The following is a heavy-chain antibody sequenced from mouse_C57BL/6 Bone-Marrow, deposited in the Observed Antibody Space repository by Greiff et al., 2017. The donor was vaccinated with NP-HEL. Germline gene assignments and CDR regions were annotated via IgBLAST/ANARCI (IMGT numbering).Heavy chain of an antibody. CDR3: ARGEAWGAFFDY. CDR1: GYTFSTSW. Sequence: QVQLKESGPELVKPGASVKLSCKASGYTFSTSWMNWLKQRPGKGLEWFGRIYPGDGDTHYSGNFEGTASLTADTSSNSAYMHLSSLTSEYSAASICARGEAWGAFFDYWGQGTTLTVTS. V-gene: IGHV1-82*01. CDR2: IYPGDGDT. J-gene: IGHJ2*01.